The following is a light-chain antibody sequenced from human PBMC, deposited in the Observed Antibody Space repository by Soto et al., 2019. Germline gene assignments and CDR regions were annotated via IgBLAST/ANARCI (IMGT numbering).Light chain of an antibody. CDR3: QQYGSSPPIT. J-gene: IGKJ5*01. Sequence: EIVLTQSPGTLSLSPGERATLSCRARQSVSSSYLAWSRQKPGQAPRLLIYGASSRATGIPDRFSGSGSGTDFTLTISRLEPEDFAVYYCQQYGSSPPITFGQGTRLEIK. CDR1: QSVSSSY. V-gene: IGKV3-20*01. CDR2: GAS.